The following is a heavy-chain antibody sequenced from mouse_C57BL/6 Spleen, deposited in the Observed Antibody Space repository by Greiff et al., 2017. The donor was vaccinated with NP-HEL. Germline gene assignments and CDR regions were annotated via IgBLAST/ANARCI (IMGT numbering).Heavy chain of an antibody. CDR1: GYSITSGYY. D-gene: IGHD2-4*01. J-gene: IGHJ2*01. CDR2: ISYDGSN. CDR3: AREGSTMITTRYFDY. V-gene: IGHV3-6*01. Sequence: EVQLQESGPGLVKPSQSLSLTCSVTGYSITSGYYWNWIRQFPGNKLEWMGYISYDGSNNYNPSLKNRISITRDTSKNQFFLKLNSVTTEDTATYYCAREGSTMITTRYFDYWGQGTTLTVSS.